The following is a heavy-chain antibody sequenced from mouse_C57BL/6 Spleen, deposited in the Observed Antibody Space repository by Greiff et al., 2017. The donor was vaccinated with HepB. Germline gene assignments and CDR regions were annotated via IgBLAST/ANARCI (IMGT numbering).Heavy chain of an antibody. V-gene: IGHV1-26*01. D-gene: IGHD2-5*01. CDR3: ADYSNFFGAY. J-gene: IGHJ3*01. CDR1: GYTFTDYY. Sequence: EVQLQQSGPELVKPGASVKISCKASGYTFTDYYMNWVKQSHGKSLEWIGDINPNNGGTSYNQKFKGKATLTVDKSSSTAYMELRSLTSEDSAVYYCADYSNFFGAYWGQGTLVTVSA. CDR2: INPNNGGT.